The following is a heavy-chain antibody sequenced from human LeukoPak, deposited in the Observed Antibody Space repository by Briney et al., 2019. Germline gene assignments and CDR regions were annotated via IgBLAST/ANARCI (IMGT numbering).Heavy chain of an antibody. CDR3: ARVPIFGVVIIPIDFYYYMDV. J-gene: IGHJ6*03. CDR1: GGTFSSYA. Sequence: SVKVSCKASGGTFSSYAISWVRQAPGQGLEWMGGIIPIFGTANYAQKFQGRVTITADESTSTAYMELSSLRSEDTAVYYCARVPIFGVVIIPIDFYYYMDVWGKGTTVTVSS. D-gene: IGHD3-3*01. V-gene: IGHV1-69*13. CDR2: IIPIFGTA.